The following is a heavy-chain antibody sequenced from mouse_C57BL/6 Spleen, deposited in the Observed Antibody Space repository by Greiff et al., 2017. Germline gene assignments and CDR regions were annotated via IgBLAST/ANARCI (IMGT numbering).Heavy chain of an antibody. J-gene: IGHJ4*01. CDR2: IYTGDGDT. CDR3: ARNYYGSSIYAMDD. Sequence: QVQLQQSGPELVKPGASVKISCKASGYAFSSSWMNWVKQRPGKGLEWIGRIYTGDGDTNYNGKFKGKGTLTTDKASSTAYTLLSSLTSEDSAVYCCARNYYGSSIYAMDDWGQGTSVTVSS. D-gene: IGHD1-1*01. V-gene: IGHV1-82*01. CDR1: GYAFSSSW.